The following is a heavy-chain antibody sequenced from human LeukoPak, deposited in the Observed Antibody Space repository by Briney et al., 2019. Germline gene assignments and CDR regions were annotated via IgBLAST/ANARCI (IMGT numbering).Heavy chain of an antibody. V-gene: IGHV1-69*13. CDR2: IIPMFGTT. CDR1: GYTFTSYG. J-gene: IGHJ3*02. CDR3: ARGYSGYQDAFHI. Sequence: ASVKVSCKASGYTFTSYGISWVRQAPGQGLEWMGGIIPMFGTTDQAQRFQGRVTISADESTSTAYMELSSLRSEDTAVYYCARGYSGYQDAFHIWGQGTMVTVSS. D-gene: IGHD5-12*01.